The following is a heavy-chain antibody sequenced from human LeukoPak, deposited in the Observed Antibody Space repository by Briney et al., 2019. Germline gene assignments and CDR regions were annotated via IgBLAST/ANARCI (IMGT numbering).Heavy chain of an antibody. CDR3: ARSPASLRFLEWFPEYFDY. J-gene: IGHJ4*02. Sequence: SETLSLTCTVSSGSISSYNWSWIRQPPGKGLEWIGYIHYSGSTNYNPSLKSRVSISVETSKNQFSLKLSSVTAADTAVYYCARSPASLRFLEWFPEYFDYWGQGTLVTVSS. CDR1: SGSISSYN. V-gene: IGHV4-59*01. CDR2: IHYSGST. D-gene: IGHD3-3*01.